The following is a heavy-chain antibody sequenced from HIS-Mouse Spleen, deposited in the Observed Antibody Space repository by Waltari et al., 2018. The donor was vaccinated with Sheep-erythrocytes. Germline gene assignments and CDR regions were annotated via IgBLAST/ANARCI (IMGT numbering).Heavy chain of an antibody. D-gene: IGHD3-3*01. CDR1: GFTFSNAW. CDR3: TTDLYYDFWSGSKYFDY. J-gene: IGHJ4*02. Sequence: LSCAASGFTFSNAWMSWVRQAPGKGLEWVGRIKSKTDGGTTDYAAPVKGRFTISRDDSKNTLYLQMNSLKTEDTAVYYCTTDLYYDFWSGSKYFDYWGQGTLVTVSS. CDR2: IKSKTDGGTT. V-gene: IGHV3-15*01.